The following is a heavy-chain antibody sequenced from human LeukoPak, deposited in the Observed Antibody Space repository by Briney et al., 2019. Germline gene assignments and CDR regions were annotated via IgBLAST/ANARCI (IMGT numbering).Heavy chain of an antibody. CDR3: ASVVGATHDAFDI. CDR2: INHSGST. CDR1: GGSFSGYY. D-gene: IGHD1-26*01. V-gene: IGHV4-34*01. Sequence: PSETLSLTCAVYGGSFSGYYWSWIRQPPGKGLEWIGEINHSGSTNYNPSLKSRVTISVDTSKNQFSLKLSSVTAADTAVYYCASVVGATHDAFDIWGQGTMVTVST. J-gene: IGHJ3*02.